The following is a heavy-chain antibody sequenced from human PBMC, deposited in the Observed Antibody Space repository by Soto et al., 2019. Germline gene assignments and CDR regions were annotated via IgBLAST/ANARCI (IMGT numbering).Heavy chain of an antibody. V-gene: IGHV3-23*01. Sequence: EVQLLESGGGLVQPGGSLRLSCAASGFTFSSYAMSWVRQAPGKGLEWVSAISGSGGSTYYADFVKGRFTISRDNSKNTLYLQMNSLRAEDTAVYYCAKGGSPGYYYYMDVWGKGTTVTVSS. CDR3: AKGGSPGYYYYMDV. CDR2: ISGSGGST. CDR1: GFTFSSYA. J-gene: IGHJ6*03. D-gene: IGHD1-26*01.